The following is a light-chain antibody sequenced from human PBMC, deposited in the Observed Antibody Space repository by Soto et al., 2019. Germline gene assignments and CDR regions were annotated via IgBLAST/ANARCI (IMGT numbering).Light chain of an antibody. CDR1: QSVSSY. Sequence: EIVLIQSPATLSLSPGERATLSCRASQSVSSYLAWYQQKPGQAPRLLIYDASNRATGIPARFSGSGSGTDFTLPISSLEPEDFAVYYCQQRSNWPRTFGGGTKVEIK. V-gene: IGKV3-11*01. CDR2: DAS. J-gene: IGKJ4*01. CDR3: QQRSNWPRT.